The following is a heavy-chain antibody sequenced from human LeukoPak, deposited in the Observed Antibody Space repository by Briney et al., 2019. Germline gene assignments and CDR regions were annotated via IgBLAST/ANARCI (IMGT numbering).Heavy chain of an antibody. D-gene: IGHD2-2*01. CDR2: ISAYNGNT. CDR1: GYTFTSYG. J-gene: IGHJ4*02. V-gene: IGHV1-18*01. CDR3: ASPSHCSSTSCLEFDY. Sequence: ASVKVSCKASGYTFTSYGISWERQAPGQGLEWMGWISAYNGNTNYAQKLQGRVTMTTDTSTSTAYMELRSLRSDDTAVYYCASPSHCSSTSCLEFDYWGQGTLVTVSS.